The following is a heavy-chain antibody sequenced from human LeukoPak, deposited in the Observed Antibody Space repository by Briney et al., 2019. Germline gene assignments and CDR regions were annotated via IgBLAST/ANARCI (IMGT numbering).Heavy chain of an antibody. V-gene: IGHV3-30*14. J-gene: IGHJ4*02. Sequence: GRSLRLSCAGSGFTLSSYYMHWVRQAADKGLEWVAVMSYDETTANYAGSVQGRFTVSRGNSKHTLFLQVNCLRAEDKAINFCTRGGGANYYGDYFDYWSQGTLVTVSS. CDR3: TRGGGANYYGDYFDY. D-gene: IGHD1-26*01. CDR1: GFTLSSYY. CDR2: MSYDETTA.